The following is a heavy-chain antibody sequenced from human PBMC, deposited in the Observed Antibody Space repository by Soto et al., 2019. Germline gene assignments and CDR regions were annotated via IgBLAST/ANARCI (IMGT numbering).Heavy chain of an antibody. CDR3: AKGRRVGIRSPLDL. CDR2: ISGSGSRT. V-gene: IGHV3-23*01. J-gene: IGHJ5*02. Sequence: EMQLLETGGALVPPGESLRLSCAASGFTFSHFAMSWVRQRPGKGLEWISGISGSGSRTYDADSVQGRFTIARDNPNSTLYLEMDSLRVEDTAVYYCAKGRRVGIRSPLDLWGQGPLVTVSS. D-gene: IGHD1-26*01. CDR1: GFTFSHFA.